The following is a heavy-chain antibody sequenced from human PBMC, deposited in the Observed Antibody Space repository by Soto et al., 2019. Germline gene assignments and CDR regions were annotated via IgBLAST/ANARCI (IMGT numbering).Heavy chain of an antibody. D-gene: IGHD2-21*02. J-gene: IGHJ4*02. V-gene: IGHV4-39*01. Sequence: ETLSLTCTVTGDSISSRSYYWGWIRQPPGKGLEWIGSIYYSGSTYNNPSLRSRVSMSIDTSKDQFSLKLKSVTAADTALYFRARQRTSVVTQAYFDEWGPGSLVTVSS. CDR1: GDSISSRSYY. CDR3: ARQRTSVVTQAYFDE. CDR2: IYYSGST.